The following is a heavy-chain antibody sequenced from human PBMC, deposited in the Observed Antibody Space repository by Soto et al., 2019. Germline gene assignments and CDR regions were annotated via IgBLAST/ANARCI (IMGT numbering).Heavy chain of an antibody. CDR1: GYSFTSYW. CDR3: ARYPFHFWSGTALDY. Sequence: GEWLKFSCRGSGYSFTSYWIGWVRQMPGERLEWMGSIYPGDSDPRYSPSFQGQVTISADKSISTAYLQWSSLKASDTAMYYCARYPFHFWSGTALDYWGQGALVTVSS. D-gene: IGHD3-3*02. V-gene: IGHV5-51*01. CDR2: IYPGDSDP. J-gene: IGHJ4*02.